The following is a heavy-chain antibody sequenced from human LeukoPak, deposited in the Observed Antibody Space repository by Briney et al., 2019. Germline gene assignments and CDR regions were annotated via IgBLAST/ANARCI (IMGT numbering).Heavy chain of an antibody. D-gene: IGHD7-27*01. V-gene: IGHV4-59*12. Sequence: PSETLSLTCTVSGASISDYYWSWIRQPPGKGLEWIGFFSNSGTTNYNPSLKSRVTMSVDTSKNQFSLKLSSVTAADTAVYYCARGSNWDDYWGQGTLVTVSS. J-gene: IGHJ4*02. CDR2: FSNSGTT. CDR3: ARGSNWDDY. CDR1: GASISDYY.